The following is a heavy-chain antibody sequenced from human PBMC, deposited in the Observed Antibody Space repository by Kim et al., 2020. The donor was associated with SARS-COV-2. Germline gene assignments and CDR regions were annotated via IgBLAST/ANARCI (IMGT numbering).Heavy chain of an antibody. D-gene: IGHD5-12*01. CDR3: ARSGGDGYNSDYYGMDV. CDR2: IYYSGST. Sequence: SETLSLTCTVSGGSISSSSYYWGWIRQPPGKGLEWIGSIYYSGSTYYNPSLKSRVTISVDTSKNQFSLKLSSVTAADTAVYYCARSGGDGYNSDYYGMDVWGQGTTVTVSS. J-gene: IGHJ6*02. CDR1: GGSISSSSYY. V-gene: IGHV4-39*01.